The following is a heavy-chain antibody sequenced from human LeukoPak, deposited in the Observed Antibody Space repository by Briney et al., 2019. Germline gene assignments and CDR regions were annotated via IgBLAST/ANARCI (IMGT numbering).Heavy chain of an antibody. CDR1: GGTFSSYA. J-gene: IGHJ4*02. CDR2: IIPIFGTA. Sequence: ASVKVSCKASGGTFSSYAISWVRQAPGQGLEWMGGIIPIFGTANYAQKFQGRVTITADESTSTAYMELSSLRSEDTAVYYCARALVVPAAIGPFDYWGQGTPVTVSS. CDR3: ARALVVPAAIGPFDY. V-gene: IGHV1-69*01. D-gene: IGHD2-2*01.